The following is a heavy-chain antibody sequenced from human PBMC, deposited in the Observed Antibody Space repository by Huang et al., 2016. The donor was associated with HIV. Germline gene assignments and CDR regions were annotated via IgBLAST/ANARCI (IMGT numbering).Heavy chain of an antibody. V-gene: IGHV3-30-3*01. CDR3: TREYTVAGAFDI. J-gene: IGHJ3*02. D-gene: IGHD5-12*01. CDR1: GLSFSNYA. CDR2: ISNDGTTT. Sequence: QGQLVESGGGVVRPGRSLSLSCAASGLSFSNYAMHWVRQAPCKRLEWVTFISNDGTTTYYANSVKGRFTISRDNFKNTLYLQMNRLRGDDTAVYYCTREYTVAGAFDIWGQGTMVTVSS.